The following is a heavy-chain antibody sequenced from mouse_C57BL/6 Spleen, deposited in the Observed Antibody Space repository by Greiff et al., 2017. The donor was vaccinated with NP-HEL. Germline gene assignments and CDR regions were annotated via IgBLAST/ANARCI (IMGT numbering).Heavy chain of an antibody. CDR2: IYWDDDK. V-gene: IGHV8-12*01. D-gene: IGHD2-4*01. Sequence: QVTLQVCGPGILQSSQTLSLTCSFSGFSLSTSGMGVSWIRQPSGKGLEWLAHIYWDDDKRYNPSLKSRLTISKDTSRNQVFLKITSVDTADTATYYCARSNDYDEAWFAYWGQGTLVTVSA. CDR1: GFSLSTSGMG. CDR3: ARSNDYDEAWFAY. J-gene: IGHJ3*01.